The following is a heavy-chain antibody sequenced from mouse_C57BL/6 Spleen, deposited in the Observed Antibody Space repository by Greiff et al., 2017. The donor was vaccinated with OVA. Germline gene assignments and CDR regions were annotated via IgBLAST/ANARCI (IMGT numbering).Heavy chain of an antibody. Sequence: VQGVESGAELVRPGSSVKLSCKASGYTFTSYWMHWVKQRPIQGLEWIGNIDPSDSETHYNQKFKDKATLTVDKSSSTAYMQLSSLTSEDSAVYYCARYYYGSSPYYAMDYWGQGTSVTVSS. CDR3: ARYYYGSSPYYAMDY. D-gene: IGHD1-1*01. CDR1: GYTFTSYW. CDR2: IDPSDSET. J-gene: IGHJ4*01. V-gene: IGHV1-52*01.